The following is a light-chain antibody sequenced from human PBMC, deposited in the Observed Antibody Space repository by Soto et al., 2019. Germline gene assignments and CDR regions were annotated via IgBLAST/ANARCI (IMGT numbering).Light chain of an antibody. V-gene: IGKV3-20*01. J-gene: IGKJ4*01. CDR3: QQYSDSPLT. CDR2: GAS. Sequence: EIVLTQSPGTRSLSPGERATLSCRDSQTVRTNYLAWFQHKPGQAPRLLIYGASSRATGIPDRFSGSGSGTDFTLTINRLEPEDFAVYFCQQYSDSPLTFGGGTKVEIK. CDR1: QTVRTNY.